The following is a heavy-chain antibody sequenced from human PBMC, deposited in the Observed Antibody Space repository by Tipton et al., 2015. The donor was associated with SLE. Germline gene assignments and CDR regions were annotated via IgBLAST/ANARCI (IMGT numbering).Heavy chain of an antibody. CDR3: ARAVQGVNY. CDR2: INHSGST. V-gene: IGHV4-34*01. J-gene: IGHJ4*02. Sequence: TLSLTCAVYGGSFSGYYWSWIRQPPGKGLEWIGEINHSGSTNYNPSLKSRVTISVDTSKNQFSLKLSSVTAADTAVYYCARAVQGVNYWGQGTLATVSS. D-gene: IGHD3-10*01. CDR1: GGSFSGYY.